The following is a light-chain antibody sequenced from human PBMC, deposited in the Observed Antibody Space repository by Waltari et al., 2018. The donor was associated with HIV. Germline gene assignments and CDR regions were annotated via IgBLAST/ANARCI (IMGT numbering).Light chain of an antibody. V-gene: IGKV2-24*01. CDR2: KIS. Sequence: DIVLTQTPLSSPVTLGQPASISCRSSQSLLHSDGNTYLTWLHQRPGQPPRLLIYKISQRFSGFPDRFSGSGAGTDFTLKISRVEAEDVGIYYCMQLTQFPLCTFGQGTKLEIK. J-gene: IGKJ2*02. CDR1: QSLLHSDGNTY. CDR3: MQLTQFPLCT.